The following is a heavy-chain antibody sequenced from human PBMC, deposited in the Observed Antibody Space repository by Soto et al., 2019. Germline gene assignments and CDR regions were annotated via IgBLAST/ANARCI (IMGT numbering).Heavy chain of an antibody. CDR3: ARGRCLSMGRDTTWHYYYGMGV. V-gene: IGHV4-61*01. CDR1: GGSVSSGSYY. D-gene: IGHD3-10*01. CDR2: IYYSGSI. J-gene: IGHJ6*02. Sequence: PSETLSLTCTVSGGSVSSGSYYWSWIRQPPGKGLAWIGYIYYSGSINYNPSLQSRVTISLDTSKNQFSLKLRSVTAADTAVYYCARGRCLSMGRDTTWHYYYGMGVWCQGTTVTVSS.